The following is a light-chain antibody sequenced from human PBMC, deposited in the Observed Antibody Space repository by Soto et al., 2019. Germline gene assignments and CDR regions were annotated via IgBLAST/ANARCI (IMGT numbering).Light chain of an antibody. CDR1: HDISSA. Sequence: AIQLTQSPSSLSAFVGHRVTITCRASHDISSALAWYQQKPGRAPKLLIYDASKLQSGVPSRFSGSGYGTDFTLTISSLQPEDFATYSCQQFNNNPRTFGQGTKVEIK. V-gene: IGKV1D-13*01. CDR2: DAS. J-gene: IGKJ1*01. CDR3: QQFNNNPRT.